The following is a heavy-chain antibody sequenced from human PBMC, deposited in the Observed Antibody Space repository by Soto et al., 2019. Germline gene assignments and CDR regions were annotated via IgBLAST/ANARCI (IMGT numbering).Heavy chain of an antibody. D-gene: IGHD3-10*01. V-gene: IGHV3-23*01. J-gene: IGHJ4*02. CDR1: GFTFSSYS. Sequence: GGSLRLSCADSGFTFSSYSMSWVRQAPGKGLEWVSGFRTGGDDGTTYYADSVKGRFTISRDNSKNTLFLQMNSLRAEDTAIYYCAKKVNSGPGSQYFDYWGQGTLVTVSS. CDR3: AKKVNSGPGSQYFDY. CDR2: FRTGGDDGTT.